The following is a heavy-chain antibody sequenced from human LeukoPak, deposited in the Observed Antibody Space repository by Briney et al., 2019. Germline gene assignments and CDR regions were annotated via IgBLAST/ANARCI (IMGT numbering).Heavy chain of an antibody. CDR1: GFTVSSNY. D-gene: IGHD1-26*01. Sequence: SGGSLRLSCAASGFTVSSNYMSWVRQAPGKGLEWVSVIYSGGSTYYADSVKGRFTISRDNSKNTLYLQMNSLRAEDTAVYYCARGLIVGARWFDPWGQGTLVTVSS. CDR2: IYSGGST. CDR3: ARGLIVGARWFDP. V-gene: IGHV3-53*01. J-gene: IGHJ5*02.